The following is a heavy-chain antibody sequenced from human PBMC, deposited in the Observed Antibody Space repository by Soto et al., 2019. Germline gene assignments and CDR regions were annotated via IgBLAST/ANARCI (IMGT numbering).Heavy chain of an antibody. CDR1: GFTFEDYV. D-gene: IGHD3-3*01. J-gene: IGHJ6*02. CDR2: ISWDGYSI. V-gene: IGHV3-9*01. Sequence: EVQLVESGGGLVQLGRSLRLSCVGSGFTFEDYVMHWVRQVPGKGLEWVSHISWDGYSIGYAGSVRGRFTISRDNAKNSLFLQMNSLRPEDTALYYCARSWSGSTSGRVDVWGQGTTVTVSS. CDR3: ARSWSGSTSGRVDV.